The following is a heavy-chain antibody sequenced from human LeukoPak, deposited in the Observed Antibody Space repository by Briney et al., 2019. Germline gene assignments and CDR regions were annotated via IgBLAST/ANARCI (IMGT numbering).Heavy chain of an antibody. J-gene: IGHJ4*01. D-gene: IGHD3-10*01. CDR2: IYTSGST. CDR3: ATFLDYKVAPFDL. V-gene: IGHV4-4*07. CDR1: GGSISSYY. Sequence: SETLSLTCTVSGGSISSYYWSWIRQPAGKGLEWIGRIYTSGSTNYNPSLKSRVTMSVDTSKNQFSLKLSSVTAADTAVYYCATFLDYKVAPFDLWGKGTLVTVSS.